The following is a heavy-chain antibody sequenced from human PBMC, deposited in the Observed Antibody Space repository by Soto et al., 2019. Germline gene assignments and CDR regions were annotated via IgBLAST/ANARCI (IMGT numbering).Heavy chain of an antibody. D-gene: IGHD1-1*01. Sequence: GGSLRLSCAASGFTFSSYSMNWVRQAPGKGLEWVSYISSSSTIYYADSVKGRFTISRDNAKNSLYLQMNSLRDEDTAVYYCARAGLPTGFDYWGQGTLVTVS. V-gene: IGHV3-48*02. CDR2: ISSSSTI. CDR1: GFTFSSYS. J-gene: IGHJ4*02. CDR3: ARAGLPTGFDY.